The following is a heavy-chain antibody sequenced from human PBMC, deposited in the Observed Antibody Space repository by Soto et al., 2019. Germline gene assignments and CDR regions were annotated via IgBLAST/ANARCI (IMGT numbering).Heavy chain of an antibody. CDR3: ARTPPGATMVRGPYYYFEL. Sequence: PGGSLRLSCTPSGFIFTDFAMSWVRQAPGKGLEWVAGIGGGGDDTYYADSVKGRITISRDNTKNTLYLQLNSLRVEDTAVYYCARTPPGATMVRGPYYYFELWGRGTLVTVSS. J-gene: IGHJ2*01. CDR1: GFIFTDFA. V-gene: IGHV3-23*01. D-gene: IGHD3-10*01. CDR2: IGGGGDDT.